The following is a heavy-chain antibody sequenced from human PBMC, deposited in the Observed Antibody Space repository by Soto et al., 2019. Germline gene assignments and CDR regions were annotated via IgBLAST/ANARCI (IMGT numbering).Heavy chain of an antibody. CDR3: ARGRPGYCSGGSCYSFLVLKVGYYFDY. D-gene: IGHD2-15*01. J-gene: IGHJ4*02. CDR2: INHSGST. V-gene: IGHV4-34*01. Sequence: YAVYGGSFSGYYWSWIRQPPGKGLEWIGEINHSGSTNYNPSLKSRVTISVDTSKNQFSLKLSSVTAADTAVYYCARGRPGYCSGGSCYSFLVLKVGYYFDYWGQGTLVTVSS. CDR1: GGSFSGYY.